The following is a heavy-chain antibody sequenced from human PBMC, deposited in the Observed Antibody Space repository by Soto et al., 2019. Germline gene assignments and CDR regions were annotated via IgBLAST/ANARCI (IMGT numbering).Heavy chain of an antibody. V-gene: IGHV3-23*01. CDR2: ITDSGGRT. CDR1: GFTFSSYA. CDR3: AKDTRYGDYVRWFAS. J-gene: IGHJ5*01. D-gene: IGHD4-17*01. Sequence: EVHLLESGGGLVQPGGSLRLSCTASGFTFSSYAMTWVRQAPGRGLEGVSGITDSGGRTYYADSVKGRFTISRDNSKSTLYLQMNSLRAEDTAVYYCAKDTRYGDYVRWFASWGQGTLVTVS.